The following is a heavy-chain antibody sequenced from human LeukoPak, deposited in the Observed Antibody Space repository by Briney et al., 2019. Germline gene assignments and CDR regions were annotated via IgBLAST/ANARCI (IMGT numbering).Heavy chain of an antibody. J-gene: IGHJ6*02. V-gene: IGHV1-69*13. CDR2: IIPIFGTA. CDR3: ASKEAYCSGGSCYLTASDYYYGMDV. Sequence: SVKVSCKASGGTFSSYAISWVRQAPGQGLEWMGGIIPIFGTANYAQKFQGRVTITADESTSTAYMELSSLRSEDTAVYYCASKEAYCSGGSCYLTASDYYYGMDVWGQGTTVTVSS. D-gene: IGHD2-15*01. CDR1: GGTFSSYA.